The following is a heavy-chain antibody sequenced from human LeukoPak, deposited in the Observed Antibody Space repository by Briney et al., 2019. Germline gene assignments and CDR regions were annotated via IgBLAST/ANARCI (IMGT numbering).Heavy chain of an antibody. J-gene: IGHJ6*02. Sequence: GESRQISCKGSGYIFTSYWIGWGRQLSGKGLEWMGIIYPGDSDTKYSPSFQGQVTISADKSISTAYLQWSSLKASDSAMYYCARRIDGDYYVMDVWGQGTTLTVPS. V-gene: IGHV5-51*01. CDR2: IYPGDSDT. CDR3: ARRIDGDYYVMDV. D-gene: IGHD2-15*01. CDR1: GYIFTSYW.